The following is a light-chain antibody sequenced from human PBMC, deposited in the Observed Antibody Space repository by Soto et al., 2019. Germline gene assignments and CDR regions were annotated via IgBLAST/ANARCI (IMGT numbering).Light chain of an antibody. J-gene: IGLJ1*01. CDR3: SSYAGNNNLV. CDR2: EVS. V-gene: IGLV2-8*01. Sequence: QSALTQPPSASGSPGQSVTISCTGTSSDVGGYNDVSWCQQHPGKAPKLMIYEVSKRPSGVPDRFSGSKSGNTASLTVSGLQAEDEADYYCSSYAGNNNLVFGTGTKLTVL. CDR1: SSDVGGYND.